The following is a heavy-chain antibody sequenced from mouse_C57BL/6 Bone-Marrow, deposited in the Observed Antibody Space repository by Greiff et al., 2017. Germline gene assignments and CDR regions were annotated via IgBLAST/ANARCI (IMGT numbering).Heavy chain of an antibody. CDR2: INPGRGGT. D-gene: IGHD1-1*01. V-gene: IGHV1-54*01. CDR1: GYAFTNYL. CDR3: AREINYYGSRRDY. J-gene: IGHJ2*01. Sequence: QVHVQQSGAELVRPGTSVKVSCKASGYAFTNYLIAWVKQRPGQGLEWIGVINPGRGGTNYNEKFKGKATLTADKSSSTAYMQLSSLTSEDSAVYFCAREINYYGSRRDYWGQGTTLTVSS.